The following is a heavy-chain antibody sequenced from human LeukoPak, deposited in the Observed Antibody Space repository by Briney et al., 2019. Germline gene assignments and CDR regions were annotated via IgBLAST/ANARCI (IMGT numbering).Heavy chain of an antibody. CDR2: IYHSGST. CDR1: GYSISSGYY. J-gene: IGHJ6*03. CDR3: ARVPIQRYCSGGSCYSGRPYYYYYMDV. V-gene: IGHV4-38-2*01. Sequence: PSETLSLTCAVSGYSISSGYYWGWIRQPPGKGLEWIGSIYHSGSTYYNPSLKSRVTISVDTSKNQFSLKLSSVTAADTAVYYCARVPIQRYCSGGSCYSGRPYYYYYMDVWGKGTTVTVSS. D-gene: IGHD2-15*01.